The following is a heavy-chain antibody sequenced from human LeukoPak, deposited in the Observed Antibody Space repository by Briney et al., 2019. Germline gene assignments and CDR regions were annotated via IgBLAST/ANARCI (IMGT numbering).Heavy chain of an antibody. Sequence: GGSLRLSCAASRFSFSSYGMHWVRQAPGKGLEWVANIKQDGSEKYYVDSVKGRFTISRDNAKNSLYLQMNSLRAEDTAVYYCARGIAAAYYFDYWGQGTLVTVSS. CDR1: RFSFSSYG. CDR2: IKQDGSEK. J-gene: IGHJ4*02. D-gene: IGHD6-13*01. CDR3: ARGIAAAYYFDY. V-gene: IGHV3-7*01.